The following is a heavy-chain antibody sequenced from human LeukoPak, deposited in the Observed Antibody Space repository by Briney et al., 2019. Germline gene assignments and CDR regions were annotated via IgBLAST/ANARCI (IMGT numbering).Heavy chain of an antibody. V-gene: IGHV4-59*01. Sequence: SETLSLTCTVSGGSISNYFWSWIRQPPGKGLEWIGFITYSGSTDHNPSLKSRVTISVDASKNQLSLKLTSVTAADTAVYYCVRHTTSGWYQVVYWGQGTLVTVSS. CDR2: ITYSGST. CDR1: GGSISNYF. J-gene: IGHJ4*02. CDR3: VRHTTSGWYQVVY. D-gene: IGHD6-19*01.